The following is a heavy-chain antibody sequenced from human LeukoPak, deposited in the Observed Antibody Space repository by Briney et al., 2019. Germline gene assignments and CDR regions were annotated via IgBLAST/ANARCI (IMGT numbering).Heavy chain of an antibody. CDR1: GFTLSDYH. J-gene: IGHJ5*02. CDR3: ARSGGPGTYHQLRYNWFAP. D-gene: IGHD3-10*01. CDR2: ITTGSHYI. V-gene: IGHV3-21*01. Sequence: GGSLRLSCAASGFTLSDYHMNWVRQAPGKGLEWLSSITTGSHYIYYAGAVRGRFTISRDNAKNSLYLQMQSLRGEETAVYYCARSGGPGTYHQLRYNWFAPWGQGTLVTVSS.